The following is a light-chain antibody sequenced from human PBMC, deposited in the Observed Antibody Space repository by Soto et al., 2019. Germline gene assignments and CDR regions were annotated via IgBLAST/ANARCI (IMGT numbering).Light chain of an antibody. J-gene: IGKJ2*01. CDR1: QSVSSSY. Sequence: EIVLTQSPGTLSLSPGERATLSCRASQSVSSSYLAWYQQKVGQAPRLLIYGASSRATGIPDRFSGSGSGTDFTLTISRLEPEDFAVYYCQQYSSSPYTFGQGTKLEIK. V-gene: IGKV3-20*01. CDR2: GAS. CDR3: QQYSSSPYT.